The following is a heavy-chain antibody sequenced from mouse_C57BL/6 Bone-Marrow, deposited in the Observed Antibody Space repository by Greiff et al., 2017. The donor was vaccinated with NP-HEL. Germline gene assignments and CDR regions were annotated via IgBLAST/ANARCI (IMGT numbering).Heavy chain of an antibody. CDR2: ISGGGGNT. V-gene: IGHV5-9*01. CDR1: GFTFSSYT. CDR3: ARQVTGYFDY. D-gene: IGHD4-1*01. Sequence: EVNVVESGGGLVKPGGSLKLSCAASGFTFSSYTMSWVRQTPEKRLEWVATISGGGGNTYYPDSVKGRFTISRDNAKNTLYLQMSSLRSEDTALYYCARQVTGYFDYWGQGTTLTVSS. J-gene: IGHJ2*01.